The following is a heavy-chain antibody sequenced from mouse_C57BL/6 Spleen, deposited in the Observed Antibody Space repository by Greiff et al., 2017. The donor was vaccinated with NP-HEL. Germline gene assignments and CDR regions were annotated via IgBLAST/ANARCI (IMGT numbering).Heavy chain of an antibody. CDR3: ARSDDRAWFAY. D-gene: IGHD2-12*01. CDR1: GYTFTSYW. J-gene: IGHJ3*01. CDR2: IHPNSGST. Sequence: VQLQQPGAELVKPGASVKLSCKASGYTFTSYWMHWVKQRPGQGLEWIGMIHPNSGSTNYNEKFKSKATLTVDKSSSTAYMQLGSLTSEDSAVYYFARSDDRAWFAYWGQGTLVTVSA. V-gene: IGHV1-64*01.